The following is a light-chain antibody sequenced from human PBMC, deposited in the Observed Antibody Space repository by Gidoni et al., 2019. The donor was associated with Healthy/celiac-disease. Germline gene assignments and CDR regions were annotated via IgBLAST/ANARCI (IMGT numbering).Light chain of an antibody. Sequence: QSALTQPASVSGSPGQSITISCTGTSSDVGGYNYVYWYQQHPAKAPKLMIYDVSNRPSGVSNRFSGSKSGNTASLTISGLQAEDEADYYCSSYTSSSSYVFGTGTKVTVL. J-gene: IGLJ1*01. V-gene: IGLV2-14*01. CDR2: DVS. CDR3: SSYTSSSSYV. CDR1: SSDVGGYNY.